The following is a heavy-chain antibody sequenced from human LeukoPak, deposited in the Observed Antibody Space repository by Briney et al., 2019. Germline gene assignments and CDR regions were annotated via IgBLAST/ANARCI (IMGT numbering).Heavy chain of an antibody. CDR1: GDFITAHY. CDR3: ASNTATVFDN. D-gene: IGHD2-21*02. V-gene: IGHV4-59*11. J-gene: IGHJ4*02. Sequence: SETLSLTCTVSGDFITAHYWSWIRQTPGKGLEWIGYVYYSGSTEYNPSLRSRVTMSLEMSKHQFSLNLTSVTAADTAVYYCASNTATVFDNWGQGALVTVSS. CDR2: VYYSGST.